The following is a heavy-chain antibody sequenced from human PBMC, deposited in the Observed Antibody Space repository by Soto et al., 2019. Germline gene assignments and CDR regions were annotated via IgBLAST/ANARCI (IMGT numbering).Heavy chain of an antibody. CDR2: IDGDESAT. V-gene: IGHV3-74*01. J-gene: IGHJ4*02. CDR3: VRDSHGDY. Sequence: EVQLVESGGGLVQPGGSLRLSCAASGFTLSRDWMQWVRQAPGKGLEWVSRIDGDESATNYADSVKGRFTISRDNAKNTLHLQMNSLRAEDTAVYYCVRDSHGDYWGQGTLVTVSS. CDR1: GFTLSRDW.